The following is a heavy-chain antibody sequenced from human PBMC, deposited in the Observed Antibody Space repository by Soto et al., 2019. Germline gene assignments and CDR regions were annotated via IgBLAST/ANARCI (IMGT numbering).Heavy chain of an antibody. CDR2: ITDSGAST. V-gene: IGHV3-23*01. D-gene: IGHD3-3*02. Sequence: EVQLLESGGGLVQPGGSLRLSCAASGFTFSTYAMSWVRQAPGKGLEWVSTITDSGASTYYADSVKGRFTISRDNSKNTQPLQKTNLRAEDTALYYCSTRRPYSISRAFDNWGQGTLVTVSS. J-gene: IGHJ4*02. CDR1: GFTFSTYA. CDR3: STRRPYSISRAFDN.